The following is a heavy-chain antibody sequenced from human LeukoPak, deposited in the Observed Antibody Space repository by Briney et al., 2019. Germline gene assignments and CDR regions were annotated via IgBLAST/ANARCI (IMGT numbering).Heavy chain of an antibody. Sequence: HPGGSLRLSCAASGFTFSSYAMPWVRQAPGKGLEWVAVISYDGANKYYPDSVKGRFTISRDNSKHTLYLQMNSLRAEDTAVYYCARGDYDFWSGYQDYWGQGTLVTVSS. CDR1: GFTFSSYA. D-gene: IGHD3-3*01. V-gene: IGHV3-30-3*01. CDR2: ISYDGANK. CDR3: ARGDYDFWSGYQDY. J-gene: IGHJ4*02.